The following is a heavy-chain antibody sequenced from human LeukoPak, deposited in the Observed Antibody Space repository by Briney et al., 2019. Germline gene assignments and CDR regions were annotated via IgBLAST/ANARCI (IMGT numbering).Heavy chain of an antibody. CDR2: IYYNGIT. D-gene: IGHD4-17*01. CDR1: GDSISSGNFY. J-gene: IGHJ4*02. V-gene: IGHV4-39*01. CDR3: ARDHGDFVQHD. Sequence: NSSETLSLTCTVSGDSISSGNFYWGWIRQPPGKELQWIGSIYYNGITHYNPSLESRVTISADTSTNEFSLKLRPVTAADTAMYYCARDHGDFVQHDWDQGTLVTVSS.